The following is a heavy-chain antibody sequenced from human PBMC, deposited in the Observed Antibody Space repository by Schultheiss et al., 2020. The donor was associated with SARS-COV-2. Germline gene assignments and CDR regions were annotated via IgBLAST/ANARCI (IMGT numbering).Heavy chain of an antibody. CDR2: IYYSGST. D-gene: IGHD6-6*01. CDR3: ASLDQYSSSSGLYFDY. J-gene: IGHJ4*02. CDR1: GGSFSGYY. Sequence: GSLRLSCVVYGGSFSGYYWSWIRQPPGKGLEWIGYIYYSGSTNYNPSLKSRVTISVDTSKNQFSLKLSSVTAADTAVYYCASLDQYSSSSGLYFDYWGQGTLVTVSS. V-gene: IGHV4-59*01.